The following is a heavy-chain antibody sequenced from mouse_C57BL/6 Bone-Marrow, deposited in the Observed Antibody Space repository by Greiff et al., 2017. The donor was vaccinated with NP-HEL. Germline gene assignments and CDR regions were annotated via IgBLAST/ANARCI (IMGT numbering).Heavy chain of an antibody. D-gene: IGHD1-1*01. CDR1: GYTFTSYW. Sequence: QVQLKQPGAELVRPGTSVKLSCKASGYTFTSYWMHWVKQRPGQGLEWIGVIDPSDSYTNYNQKFKGKATLTVDTSSSTAYMQLSSLTSEDSAVYYCAGSYYGSSYPFAYWGQGTLVTVSA. CDR3: AGSYYGSSYPFAY. CDR2: IDPSDSYT. J-gene: IGHJ3*01. V-gene: IGHV1-59*01.